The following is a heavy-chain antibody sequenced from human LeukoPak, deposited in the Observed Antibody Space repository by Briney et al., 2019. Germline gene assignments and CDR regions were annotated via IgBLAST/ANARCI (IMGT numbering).Heavy chain of an antibody. CDR3: ARSSSDIVLMVYAWDY. CDR1: GYTFTSYY. V-gene: IGHV1-46*01. D-gene: IGHD2-8*01. CDR2: INPSGGST. Sequence: ASVTVSCKASGYTFTSYYMHWVRQAPGQGLERMGIINPSGGSTSYAQKFQGRVTMTRDTSTSTVYMELSSLRSEDTAVYYCARSSSDIVLMVYAWDYWGQGTLVTVSS. J-gene: IGHJ4*02.